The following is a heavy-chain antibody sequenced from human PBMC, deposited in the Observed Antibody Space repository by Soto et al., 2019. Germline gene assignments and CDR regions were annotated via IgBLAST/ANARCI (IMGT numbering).Heavy chain of an antibody. J-gene: IGHJ4*02. CDR3: ASGYSGYDFS. CDR1: GGSISSGGYY. CDR2: IYYSGST. V-gene: IGHV4-31*03. Sequence: SETLSLTCTVSGGSISSGGYYWSWIRQHPGKGLERIGYIYYSGSTYYNPSLKSRVTISVDTSKNQFSLKLSSVTAADTAVYYCASGYSGYDFSWGQGTLVTVSS. D-gene: IGHD5-12*01.